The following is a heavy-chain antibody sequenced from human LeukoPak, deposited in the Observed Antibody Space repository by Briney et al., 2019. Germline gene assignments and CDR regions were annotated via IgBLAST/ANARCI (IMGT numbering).Heavy chain of an antibody. D-gene: IGHD1-26*01. CDR2: IYYSGST. J-gene: IGHJ4*02. Sequence: TSETLSLTCTVSGGSISSSSYYWGWIRQPPGKGLEWIGSIYYSGSTYYNPSLKSRVTISVDTSKNQFSLKLSSVTAADTAVYYCARFNSGSYQHYFDYWGQGTLVTVSS. CDR3: ARFNSGSYQHYFDY. V-gene: IGHV4-39*07. CDR1: GGSISSSSYY.